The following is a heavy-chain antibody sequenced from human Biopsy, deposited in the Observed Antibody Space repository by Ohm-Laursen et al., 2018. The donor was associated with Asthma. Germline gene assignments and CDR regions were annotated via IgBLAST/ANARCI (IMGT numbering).Heavy chain of an antibody. CDR2: ISFDGTNR. CDR3: AKEVFPGWELRRGPDS. V-gene: IGHV3-30*18. D-gene: IGHD1-26*01. J-gene: IGHJ4*02. Sequence: SLRLSCAAPGFTFSRYVMHWVRQAPGKGLDWVAVISFDGTNRKYTDSVRGRFTISRDNSRNTLHLEMNSLRAEDTAVYFCAKEVFPGWELRRGPDSWGQGTLVTVSS. CDR1: GFTFSRYV.